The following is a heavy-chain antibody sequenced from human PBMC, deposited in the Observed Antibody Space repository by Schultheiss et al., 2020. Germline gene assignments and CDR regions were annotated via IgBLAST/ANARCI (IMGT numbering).Heavy chain of an antibody. CDR1: GFTVSSNY. V-gene: IGHV3-53*01. Sequence: GGSLRLSCAASGFTVSSNYMSWVRQAPGKGLEWVSVIYSCGSTYYADSVKGRFTISRDNSKNTLYLQMNSLRAEDTAVYYCAREAPLMGARGFDYWGQGTLVTVSS. J-gene: IGHJ4*02. CDR2: IYSCGST. CDR3: AREAPLMGARGFDY. D-gene: IGHD3-10*01.